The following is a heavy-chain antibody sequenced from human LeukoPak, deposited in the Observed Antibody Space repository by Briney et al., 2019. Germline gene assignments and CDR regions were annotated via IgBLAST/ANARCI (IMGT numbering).Heavy chain of an antibody. CDR1: GGSISSYY. V-gene: IGHV4-59*08. D-gene: IGHD3-16*01. J-gene: IGHJ3*01. CDR3: ARRWVYDKRAFDA. Sequence: SETLSLTCTVSGGSISSYYWSWIRQPPGKGLEWIGYIYYIGSTDYNPSLKSRVIISVDTSKNQFSLNLSSVTAADTAVYYCARRWVYDKRAFDAWGQGTMVTVSS. CDR2: IYYIGST.